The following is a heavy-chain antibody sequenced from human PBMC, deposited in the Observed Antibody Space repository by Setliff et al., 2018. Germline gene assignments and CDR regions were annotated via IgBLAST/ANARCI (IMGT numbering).Heavy chain of an antibody. J-gene: IGHJ4*02. CDR3: ARGNSRSSVWYVVPHFDY. Sequence: TLSLTCTVSGGSISTDIWSWIRQPPGKGLEWIGQIHTGSTNYNPSVRSRVTISVDMSKNQFSLKLNSVTAADTAVYYCARGNSRSSVWYVVPHFDYWGQGTLVTVSS. D-gene: IGHD6-19*01. CDR1: GGSISTDI. V-gene: IGHV4-4*08. CDR2: IHTGST.